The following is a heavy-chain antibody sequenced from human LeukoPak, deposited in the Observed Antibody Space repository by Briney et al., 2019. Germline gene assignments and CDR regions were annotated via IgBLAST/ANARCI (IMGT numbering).Heavy chain of an antibody. CDR2: ISGSGSSI. V-gene: IGHV3-23*01. Sequence: GGSLRLCCAASGFTFSSYAMNWVRQAPGKGLEWVSIISGSGSSIYYADSVKGRFTISRDNSKNTLYLQMNSLRAEDTAVYYCAKRPMAGSGSSPNRHFDYWGQGTLVTVSS. J-gene: IGHJ4*02. CDR1: GFTFSSYA. CDR3: AKRPMAGSGSSPNRHFDY. D-gene: IGHD1-26*01.